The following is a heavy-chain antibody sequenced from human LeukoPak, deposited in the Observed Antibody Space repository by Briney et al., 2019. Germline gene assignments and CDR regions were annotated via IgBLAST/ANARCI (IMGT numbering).Heavy chain of an antibody. Sequence: SETLSLTCTVSGGSISSSSYYWGWIRQPPGKGLEWIGSSYYSGSTYYNPSLKSRVTISVDTSKNQFSLKLSSVTAADTAVYYCARHRVATYYFDYWGQGTLVTVSS. D-gene: IGHD5-12*01. CDR2: SYYSGST. CDR1: GGSISSSSYY. V-gene: IGHV4-39*01. CDR3: ARHRVATYYFDY. J-gene: IGHJ4*02.